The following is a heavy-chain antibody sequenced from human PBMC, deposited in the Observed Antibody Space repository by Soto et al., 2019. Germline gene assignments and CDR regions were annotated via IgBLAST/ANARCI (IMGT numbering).Heavy chain of an antibody. CDR2: IYYSGST. CDR1: GGSISSGGYY. V-gene: IGHV4-31*03. Sequence: SETLSLTCTVSGGSISSGGYYWSWIRQHPGKGLEWIGYIYYSGSTYYNPSLKSRVTISVDTSKNQFSLKLSSVTAADTAVYYCARDLGFGSGSGFDLWGRGTLVTVSS. CDR3: ARDLGFGSGSGFDL. D-gene: IGHD3-10*01. J-gene: IGHJ2*01.